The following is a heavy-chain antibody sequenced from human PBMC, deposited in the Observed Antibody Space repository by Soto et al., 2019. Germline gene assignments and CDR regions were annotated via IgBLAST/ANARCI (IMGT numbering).Heavy chain of an antibody. Sequence: GGSLRLSCAASGFTFSSYGMHWVRQAPGKGLEWMAVIWYDGNNKYYADSVKGRFTISRDNSKNTLYLQMNSLRAEDTAMYYCARDPFSGYAGAYYYYYYGMDVWGQGTTVTVSS. J-gene: IGHJ6*02. CDR1: GFTFSSYG. CDR3: ARDPFSGYAGAYYYYYYGMDV. D-gene: IGHD5-12*01. CDR2: IWYDGNNK. V-gene: IGHV3-33*01.